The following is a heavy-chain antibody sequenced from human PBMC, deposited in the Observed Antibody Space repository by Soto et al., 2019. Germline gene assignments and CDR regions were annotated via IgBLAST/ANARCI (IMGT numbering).Heavy chain of an antibody. CDR2: INHSGST. Sequence: SETLSLTCAVYGGSFSGYYWSWIRQPPGKGLEWIGEINHSGSTNYNPSLKSRVTISVDTSKNQFSLKLSSVTAADTAVYYCARKLMVVVTSYNWFDPWGQGTLVTVSS. D-gene: IGHD2-2*01. J-gene: IGHJ5*02. V-gene: IGHV4-34*01. CDR1: GGSFSGYY. CDR3: ARKLMVVVTSYNWFDP.